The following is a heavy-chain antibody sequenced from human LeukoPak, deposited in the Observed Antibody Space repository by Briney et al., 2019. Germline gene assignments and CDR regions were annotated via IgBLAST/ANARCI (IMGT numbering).Heavy chain of an antibody. V-gene: IGHV4-59*01. Sequence: SETLSLTCNVSGASISSYYWSWIRQPPGKGLEWIGYIYHSGSTYYNPSLKSRVTISADTSNNQFSLRLTSVTAADTAVHFCARVVAAATYYFDYWGQGTLVTVSS. CDR2: IYHSGST. CDR1: GASISSYY. CDR3: ARVVAAATYYFDY. J-gene: IGHJ4*02. D-gene: IGHD6-13*01.